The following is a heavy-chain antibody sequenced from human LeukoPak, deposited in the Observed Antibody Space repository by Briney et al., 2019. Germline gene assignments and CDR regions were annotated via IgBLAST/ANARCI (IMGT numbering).Heavy chain of an antibody. J-gene: IGHJ4*02. CDR3: ARDLMVRGARGFDY. CDR2: IYSGGST. V-gene: IGHV3-53*01. CDR1: GFTVSSNY. Sequence: PGGSLRLSCAASGFTVSSNYMSWVRQAPGKGLEWVSVIYSGGSTYYADSVKGRFTISRDNSKNTLYLQMNSLRAEDTAVYYCARDLMVRGARGFDYWGQGTLVTVSS. D-gene: IGHD3-10*01.